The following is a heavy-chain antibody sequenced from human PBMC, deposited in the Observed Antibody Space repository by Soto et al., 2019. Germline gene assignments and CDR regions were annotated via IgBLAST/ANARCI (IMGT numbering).Heavy chain of an antibody. J-gene: IGHJ4*02. CDR3: AKSAPMDAGDKYYYDF. CDR2: IIPFFGTA. CDR1: GGTFSSYA. D-gene: IGHD4-17*01. Sequence: SAKVSCKASGGTFSSYAIIWVRQAPGQGLEWMGGIIPFFGTARYSQKFEDRITITADESTNTVYMDLRSLTSEDTAIYYCAKSAPMDAGDKYYYDFWGQGALVTVSS. V-gene: IGHV1-69*13.